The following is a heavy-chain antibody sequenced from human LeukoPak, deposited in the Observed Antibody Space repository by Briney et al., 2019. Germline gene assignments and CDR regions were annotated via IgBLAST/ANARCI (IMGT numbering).Heavy chain of an antibody. D-gene: IGHD3-22*01. V-gene: IGHV3-23*01. CDR2: ISGSGGGT. CDR3: AKETKYYYDSSGPLSP. J-gene: IGHJ4*02. Sequence: GGSLRLSCAASGFSFSTYAMSWVRQAPGKGLEWVSAISGSGGGTHYADSVKGRFTISRDNSKNTLYLQMNSLRAEDTAVYYCAKETKYYYDSSGPLSPWGQGTLVSVSS. CDR1: GFSFSTYA.